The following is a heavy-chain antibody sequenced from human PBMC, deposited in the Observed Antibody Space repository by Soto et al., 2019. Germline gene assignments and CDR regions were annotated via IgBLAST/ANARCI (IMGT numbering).Heavy chain of an antibody. Sequence: SETLSLTCTASGASIRSTDYYWSWIRQAPGTGLEWIGYVYYTGSTYYNPSLMSRLTISVDTSKNQFSLKLTSVTAAETAVYYCVRTARQGAVAPHWFDRWGQGTQVTVSS. V-gene: IGHV4-30-4*01. CDR3: VRTARQGAVAPHWFDR. CDR1: GASIRSTDYY. J-gene: IGHJ5*02. CDR2: VYYTGST. D-gene: IGHD2-21*02.